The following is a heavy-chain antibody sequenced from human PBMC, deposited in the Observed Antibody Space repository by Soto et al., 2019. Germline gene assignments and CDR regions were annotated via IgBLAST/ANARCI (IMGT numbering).Heavy chain of an antibody. CDR3: PILLAARVAY. V-gene: IGHV4-39*01. CDR2: IYYSGST. J-gene: IGHJ4*02. D-gene: IGHD6-6*01. CDR1: GGSISSSSYY. Sequence: QLQLQESGPGLVKPSETLSLTCTVSGGSISSSSYYWGWIRQPPGKGLEWIGSIYYSGSTYYNPSLKSRVIISVHTSKHQFSLTLSALTAADTAVYYFPILLAARVAYWGQRSLVTVSS.